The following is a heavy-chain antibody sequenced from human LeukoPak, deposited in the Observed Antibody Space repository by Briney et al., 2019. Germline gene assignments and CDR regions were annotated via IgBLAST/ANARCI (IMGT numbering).Heavy chain of an antibody. Sequence: ASVKVSCKASGYTFTGYYMHWVRQAPGQGLEWMGWINPNSGGTNYAQKFQGRVTMTRDTSISTAYMELSRLRSDDTAVYYCARSDPYGDYSGYSDYWGQGTLVTVSS. J-gene: IGHJ4*02. CDR3: ARSDPYGDYSGYSDY. D-gene: IGHD4-17*01. CDR1: GYTFTGYY. CDR2: INPNSGGT. V-gene: IGHV1-2*02.